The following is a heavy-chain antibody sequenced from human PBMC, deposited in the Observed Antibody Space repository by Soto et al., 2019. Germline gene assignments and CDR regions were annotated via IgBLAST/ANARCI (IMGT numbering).Heavy chain of an antibody. Sequence: SETLSLTCTVSGGSVSSGSYYWGWIRQPPGKGLEWIGSIYYSGNTYYNPSLKSRVTMTRDTSTSTVYMELSSLRSEDTAVYYCARVSPYCTNGVCYRTDYYYMDVWGKGTTVTVSS. CDR1: GGSVSSGSYY. J-gene: IGHJ6*03. CDR3: ARVSPYCTNGVCYRTDYYYMDV. CDR2: IYYSGNT. V-gene: IGHV4-39*07. D-gene: IGHD2-8*01.